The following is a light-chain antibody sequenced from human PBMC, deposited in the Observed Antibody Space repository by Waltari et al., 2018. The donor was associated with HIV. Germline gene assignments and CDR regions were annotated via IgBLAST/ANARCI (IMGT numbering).Light chain of an antibody. CDR3: QQAYTFPYT. J-gene: IGKJ2*01. CDR2: AAS. V-gene: IGKV1-12*01. Sequence: DVQMTQSPSSVSASVGDTVTFSCRASQSISMWLIWYQQKAGKAPKLVVYAASSLQLGVPPRFNGTVSGRDFNLTIKSLQPEDSATYFCQQAYTFPYTFGQGTKLEIK. CDR1: QSISMW.